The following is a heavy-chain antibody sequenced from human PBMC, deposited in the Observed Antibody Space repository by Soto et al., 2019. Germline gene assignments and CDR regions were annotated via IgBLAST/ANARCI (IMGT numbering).Heavy chain of an antibody. V-gene: IGHV4-59*11. CDR2: VHYSGST. J-gene: IGHJ5*02. Sequence: SETLSLTCTVSGVSITSHYWTWIRQPPGKGLEWIGNVHYSGSTHSSPSLKSRVIISLDTSENQSSLKLNSVTAADTAVYYCARGQRFSDWFDPWGQGTLVTASS. CDR1: GVSITSHY. CDR3: ARGQRFSDWFDP. D-gene: IGHD3-3*01.